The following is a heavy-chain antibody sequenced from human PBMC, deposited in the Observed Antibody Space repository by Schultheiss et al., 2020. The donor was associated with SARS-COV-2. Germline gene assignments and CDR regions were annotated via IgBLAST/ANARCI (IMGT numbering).Heavy chain of an antibody. V-gene: IGHV3-30-3*01. Sequence: GGSLRLSCAASGFTFSSYAMHWVRQAPGKGLEWVAVISYDGSNKYYADSVKGRFTISRDNSKNTLYLQMNSLRAEDTAVYYCARGLESYFDYWGQGTLVTVSS. CDR1: GFTFSSYA. CDR2: ISYDGSNK. CDR3: ARGLESYFDY. J-gene: IGHJ4*02. D-gene: IGHD3-16*01.